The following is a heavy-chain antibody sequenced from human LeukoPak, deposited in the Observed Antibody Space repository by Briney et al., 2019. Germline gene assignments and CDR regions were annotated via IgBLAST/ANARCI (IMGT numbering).Heavy chain of an antibody. Sequence: ASVKVSCKASGYTFTDYYMHCARQAPGQGLEWMGWINPKSGGTNYAQKFQGRVTMTRDTSISTAYMELSSLRSDDTAVYYCALWFGELAALINSYYYGMDVWGQGTTVTVSS. V-gene: IGHV1-2*02. CDR3: ALWFGELAALINSYYYGMDV. J-gene: IGHJ6*02. CDR1: GYTFTDYY. D-gene: IGHD3-10*01. CDR2: INPKSGGT.